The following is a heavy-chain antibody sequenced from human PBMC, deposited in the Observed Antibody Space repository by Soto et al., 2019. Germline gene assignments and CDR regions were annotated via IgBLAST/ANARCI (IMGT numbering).Heavy chain of an antibody. CDR1: GFTFSSYG. CDR2: IWYDGSNK. J-gene: IGHJ6*02. V-gene: IGHV3-33*01. D-gene: IGHD3-22*01. CDR3: ARDPSYYDSSGYYHYYYYGMDV. Sequence: GGSLRLSCAASGFTFSSYGMHWVRQAPGKGLEWVAVIWYDGSNKYYADSVKGRFTISRDNSKNTLYLQMNSLRAEDTAVYYCARDPSYYDSSGYYHYYYYGMDVWGQGTTVTVSS.